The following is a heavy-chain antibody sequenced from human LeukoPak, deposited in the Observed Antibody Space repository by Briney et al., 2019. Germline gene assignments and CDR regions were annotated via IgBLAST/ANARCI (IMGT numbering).Heavy chain of an antibody. CDR3: AKKLVGATLLDP. Sequence: GGSLRLSCAASGFTFSSYAMSWVRQAPGKGLAWVSTISGGSGSTYCADSVKGRFTISRDNSKNTLYLQMNSLRAEDTAVYYCAKKLVGATLLDPWGQGTLVTVSS. CDR1: GFTFSSYA. J-gene: IGHJ5*02. CDR2: ISGGSGST. D-gene: IGHD1-26*01. V-gene: IGHV3-23*01.